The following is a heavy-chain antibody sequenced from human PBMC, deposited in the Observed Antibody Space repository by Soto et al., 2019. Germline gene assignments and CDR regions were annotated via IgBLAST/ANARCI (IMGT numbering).Heavy chain of an antibody. CDR1: GGSISSSSYY. CDR3: ARRMGGSYYIDY. Sequence: SEILSLTCTVSGGSISSSSYYWGWIRQPPGKGLEWIGSIYYSGSTYYNPSLKSRVTISVDTSKNQFSLKLSSVTAADTAVYYCARRMGGSYYIDYWGQGTLVTVSS. V-gene: IGHV4-39*01. D-gene: IGHD1-26*01. CDR2: IYYSGST. J-gene: IGHJ4*02.